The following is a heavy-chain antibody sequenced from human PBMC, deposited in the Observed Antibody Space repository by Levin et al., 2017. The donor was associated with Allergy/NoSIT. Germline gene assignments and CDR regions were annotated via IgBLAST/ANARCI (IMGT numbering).Heavy chain of an antibody. J-gene: IGHJ4*02. CDR1: GGTFSSYA. V-gene: IGHV1-69*06. CDR3: ARGDNLRGPMTHSY. D-gene: IGHD3-22*01. Sequence: SVKVSCKASGGTFSSYAINWVRQAPGQGLEWMGGLIPIFGTANYAQKFQGRVTITADKSTSTVYMELSSLRSEDTAVYYCARGDNLRGPMTHSYWGQGTLVTVSS. CDR2: LIPIFGTA.